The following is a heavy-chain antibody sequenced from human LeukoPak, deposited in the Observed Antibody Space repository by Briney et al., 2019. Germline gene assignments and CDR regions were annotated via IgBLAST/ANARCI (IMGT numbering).Heavy chain of an antibody. J-gene: IGHJ4*02. D-gene: IGHD2-2*01. V-gene: IGHV4-39*01. CDR2: LCYRGST. Sequence: SETLSLTCTVSGGSISNNTYYCAWIRQPPGKGLEWIGNLCYRGSTYYNPSLKSRVTISADTSKTQFSLKLTSVTAADTAVYYCATITTSWSLAFDYWGQGTLITVSS. CDR1: GGSISNNTYY. CDR3: ATITTSWSLAFDY.